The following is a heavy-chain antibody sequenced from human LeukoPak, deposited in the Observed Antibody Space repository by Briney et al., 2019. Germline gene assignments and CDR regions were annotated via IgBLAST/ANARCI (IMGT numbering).Heavy chain of an antibody. D-gene: IGHD6-19*01. V-gene: IGHV3-15*01. CDR3: TTPPASGYSSGWLGPPAAYGMDV. J-gene: IGHJ6*02. CDR2: IKSKTDGGTT. CDR1: GFTFSNAW. Sequence: GGSLRLSCAASGFTFSNAWMSWVRQAPGKGLEWVGRIKSKTDGGTTDYAAPVKGRFTISRDDSKNTLYLQMNSLKTEDTAVYYCTTPPASGYSSGWLGPPAAYGMDVWGQGTTVTVSS.